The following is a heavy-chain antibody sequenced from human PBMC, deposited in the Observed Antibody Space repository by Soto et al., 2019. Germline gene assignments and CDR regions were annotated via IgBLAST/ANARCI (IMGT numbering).Heavy chain of an antibody. CDR2: VNHSGEA. CDR3: TREERLPRSWFDP. V-gene: IGHV4-34*01. D-gene: IGHD3-3*01. CDR1: GGSFRNYY. J-gene: IGHJ5*02. Sequence: PSETLSLTCGVYGGSFRNYYWIWVRQPPGKGLEWIGEVNHSGEATYNPSLQSRVTISLNTSNNHFSLKMTFLTAADTALYFCTREERLPRSWFDPWGQGTQVTVSS.